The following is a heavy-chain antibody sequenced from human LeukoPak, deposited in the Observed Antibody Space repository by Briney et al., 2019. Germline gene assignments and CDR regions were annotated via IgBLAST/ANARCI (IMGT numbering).Heavy chain of an antibody. CDR2: INAGNGNT. V-gene: IGHV1-3*01. CDR1: GYTFTSYA. CDR3: ARGHYDCWSGYWRSYFDY. Sequence: ASVKVSCKASGYTFTSYAMHWVRQAPGQRLEWMGWINAGNGNTKYSQKFQGRVTITRDTSASTAYMELSSLRSEDTAVYYCARGHYDCWSGYWRSYFDYWGQGTLVTVSS. D-gene: IGHD3-3*01. J-gene: IGHJ4*02.